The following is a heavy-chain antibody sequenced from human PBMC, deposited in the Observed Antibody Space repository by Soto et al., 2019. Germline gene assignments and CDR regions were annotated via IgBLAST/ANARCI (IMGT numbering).Heavy chain of an antibody. D-gene: IGHD2-8*01. V-gene: IGHV4-59*01. Sequence: NPSETLSLTCNVSGDSIRSYFWSWIRQPPGKGLEWIGYIPYSGGPTYNPSLKSRVTISIDTSKKQFSLKMTSVTAADTAVYYCASSKMGLISVLETWGQGTLVTVSS. CDR1: GDSIRSYF. CDR2: IPYSGGP. J-gene: IGHJ5*02. CDR3: ASSKMGLISVLET.